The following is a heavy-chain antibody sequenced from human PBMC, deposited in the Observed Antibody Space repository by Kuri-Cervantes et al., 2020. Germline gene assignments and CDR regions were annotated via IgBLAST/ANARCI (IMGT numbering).Heavy chain of an antibody. Sequence: LTCAASGFTFSSYGMHWVRQAPGKGLEWVAVIWYDGSNKYYADSVKGRFTISRDNSKNTLYLQMNSLRAEDTAVYYCARHNDYGDYGGLGYFDYWGQGTLVTVSS. J-gene: IGHJ4*02. CDR1: GFTFSSYG. D-gene: IGHD4-17*01. V-gene: IGHV3-33*08. CDR3: ARHNDYGDYGGLGYFDY. CDR2: IWYDGSNK.